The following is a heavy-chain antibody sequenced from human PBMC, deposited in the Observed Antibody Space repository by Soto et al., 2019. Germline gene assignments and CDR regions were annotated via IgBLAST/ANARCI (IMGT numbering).Heavy chain of an antibody. J-gene: IGHJ4*02. D-gene: IGHD3-22*01. CDR1: GFTFSRYS. CDR2: VSSSSSAI. V-gene: IGHV3-48*02. CDR3: ARGTDDSSGSNFDY. Sequence: EVQLVEAGGGLVQPGGSLRLSCAASGFTFSRYSMNWVRQAPGQGLEWVSYVSSSSSAIYYADSVKGRFTISRDNARNSLYLQMHGLRDEDTAVYYCARGTDDSSGSNFDYGGQGTLVTVSS.